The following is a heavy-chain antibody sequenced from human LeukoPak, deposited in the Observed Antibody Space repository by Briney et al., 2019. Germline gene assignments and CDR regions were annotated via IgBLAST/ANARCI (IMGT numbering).Heavy chain of an antibody. D-gene: IGHD3-10*01. J-gene: IGHJ4*02. CDR1: GGSVRSYY. Sequence: ASETLSLICTVSGGSVRSYYWSWIRQPRGKGLEWIGYIYYSASTNYNPSLKSRVTISVDTSKNQFSLKLSSVTAADTAVYYCARSPRGSGSYNWGQGTPVTVSS. CDR3: ARSPRGSGSYN. V-gene: IGHV4-59*02. CDR2: IYYSAST.